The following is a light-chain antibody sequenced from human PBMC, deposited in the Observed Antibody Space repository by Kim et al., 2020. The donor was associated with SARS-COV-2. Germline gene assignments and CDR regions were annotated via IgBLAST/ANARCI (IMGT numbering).Light chain of an antibody. CDR1: SLRSYY. CDR2: GKN. V-gene: IGLV3-19*01. J-gene: IGLJ1*01. CDR3: NSRDSSGNHP. Sequence: SSELTQDPAVSVALGQTVRITCQGDSLRSYYASWYQQKPGKAPVLVIYGKNNRPSGIPDRFSGSSSGNTASLTITGAQAEDEADYYCNSRDSSGNHPFGTGTKVTVL.